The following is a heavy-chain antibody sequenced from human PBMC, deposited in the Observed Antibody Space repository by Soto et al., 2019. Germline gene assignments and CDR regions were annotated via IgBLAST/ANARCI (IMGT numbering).Heavy chain of an antibody. CDR1: EFTFGNHG. V-gene: IGHV3-23*01. J-gene: IGHJ4*02. CDR2: LRISGGNT. CDR3: AKGAWLDY. Sequence: PGRLLRVSCAASEFTFGNHGVRRVRQAPGKGLEWVSVLRISGGNTYYADSVKGRFTISRDNSKDTLYLQMNSLRAEDTAVYYWAKGAWLDYWGQGTLVTVSS.